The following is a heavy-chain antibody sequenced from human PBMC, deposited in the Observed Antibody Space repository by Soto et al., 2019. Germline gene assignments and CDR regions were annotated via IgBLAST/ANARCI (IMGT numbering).Heavy chain of an antibody. V-gene: IGHV4-4*02. CDR3: ARVRAGCSRASCFLDD. D-gene: IGHD2-2*01. J-gene: IGHJ4*02. CDR2: THPTGNS. CDR1: GDSVSSNNW. Sequence: QVQLQASGPGLVKSSGTLSLTCTVSGDSVSSNNWWNWVRQSPGKRLDWIGETHPTGNSNYHPSLKSRVATSVDTTKTQFFLILTSVTAADPDVYFCARVRAGCSRASCFLDDWGRGTLVTVSS.